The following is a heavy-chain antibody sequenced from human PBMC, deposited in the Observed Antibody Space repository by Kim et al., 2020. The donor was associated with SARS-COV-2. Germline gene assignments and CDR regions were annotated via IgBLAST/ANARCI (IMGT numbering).Heavy chain of an antibody. Sequence: SETLSLTCTVSGGSISSSSHYWGWIRQPPGKGLEWIGSIYYSGSTYYNPSLKSRVTISVDTSKNQFSLKLSSVTAADTAVYYCAADQYYDFWSGSVTDFDYWGQGTLVTVSS. D-gene: IGHD3-3*01. CDR2: IYYSGST. CDR3: AADQYYDFWSGSVTDFDY. J-gene: IGHJ4*02. CDR1: GGSISSSSHY. V-gene: IGHV4-39*01.